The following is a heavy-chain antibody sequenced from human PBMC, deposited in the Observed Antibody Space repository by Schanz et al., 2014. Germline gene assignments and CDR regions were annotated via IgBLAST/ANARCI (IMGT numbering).Heavy chain of an antibody. J-gene: IGHJ4*02. Sequence: EVQLAESGGGLVQPGGSLRLSCAASGFTFSSYAMSWVRQAPGKGLEWVSSISSGGNPYYANSVKGRFTISRDSSKNTLYLQMNSLRPEDTAIYYCAKNQYDDVDLSSFYFDFWGQGTLVTVSS. CDR2: ISSGGNP. CDR1: GFTFSSYA. V-gene: IGHV3-23*04. D-gene: IGHD3-10*02. CDR3: AKNQYDDVDLSSFYFDF.